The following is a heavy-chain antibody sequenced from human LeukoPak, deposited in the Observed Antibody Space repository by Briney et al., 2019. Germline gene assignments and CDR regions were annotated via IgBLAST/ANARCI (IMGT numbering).Heavy chain of an antibody. V-gene: IGHV3-30*04. CDR1: GFTFSSYA. J-gene: IGHJ4*02. Sequence: QPGGSLRLSCAASGFTFSSYAMHWVRQAPGKGLEWVAVISYDGSNKYYADSVKGRFTISRDNSKNTLYLQMNSLRAEDTAVYYCARDHTYLRYYDYVWGSYRFDYFDYWGQGTLVTVSS. CDR2: ISYDGSNK. CDR3: ARDHTYLRYYDYVWGSYRFDYFDY. D-gene: IGHD3-16*02.